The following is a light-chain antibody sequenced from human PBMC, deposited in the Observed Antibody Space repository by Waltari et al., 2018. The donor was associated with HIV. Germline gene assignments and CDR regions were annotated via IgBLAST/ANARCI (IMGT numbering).Light chain of an antibody. CDR3: QVWDSATDHVL. Sequence: SSRLTQPPSVSVAPGETATITCGAINIERKSVHRDQQKAGQDPVVVMSYDIDRPAGIAGRFSGFNSGHSATLIISRVGAGDEADYYCQVWDSATDHVLFGGGTRLTVL. CDR1: NIERKS. CDR2: YDI. V-gene: IGLV3-21*04. J-gene: IGLJ2*01.